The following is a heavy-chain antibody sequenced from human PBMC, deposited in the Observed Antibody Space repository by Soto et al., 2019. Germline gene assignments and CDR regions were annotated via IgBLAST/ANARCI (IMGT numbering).Heavy chain of an antibody. D-gene: IGHD1-26*01. Sequence: QVQLVQSGAEVKKPGSSVKVSCKASGGTFSSYSINWVRQAPGQGLEWMGEIIPIFGTANYARKFLGRVTITADESTSTAYMELSSLRSEDTAVYYCARDGGRHSGGIDYWGQGTLVTVSS. CDR1: GGTFSSYS. CDR3: ARDGGRHSGGIDY. CDR2: IIPIFGTA. J-gene: IGHJ4*02. V-gene: IGHV1-69*01.